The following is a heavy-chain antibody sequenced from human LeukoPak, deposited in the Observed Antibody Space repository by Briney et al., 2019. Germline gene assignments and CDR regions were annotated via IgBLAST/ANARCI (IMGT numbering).Heavy chain of an antibody. J-gene: IGHJ5*02. D-gene: IGHD3-10*01. V-gene: IGHV4-59*02. CDR3: GRNLGSGSDR. CDR1: GASVSSDY. Sequence: SETLSLTCSVSGASVSSDYWNWIRQSPGRGLGWIGYTHYRGDINYNPSLKSRLTMSVDASSNQVSLKLSSVTAADAAVYYCGRNLGSGSDRWGQGTLVTVSS. CDR2: THYRGDI.